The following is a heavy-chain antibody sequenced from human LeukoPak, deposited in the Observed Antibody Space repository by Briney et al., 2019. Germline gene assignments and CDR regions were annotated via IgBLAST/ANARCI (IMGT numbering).Heavy chain of an antibody. CDR2: ISSSSSTI. J-gene: IGHJ4*02. V-gene: IGHV3-48*01. CDR1: GFTFSSYG. D-gene: IGHD4-23*01. CDR3: ARVLVVTPAPFDY. Sequence: GGSLRLSCAASGFTFSSYGMHWVRQAPGKGLEWVSYISSSSSTIYYADSVKGRFTISRDNAKNSLYLQMNSLRAEDTAVYYCARVLVVTPAPFDYWGQGTLVTVSS.